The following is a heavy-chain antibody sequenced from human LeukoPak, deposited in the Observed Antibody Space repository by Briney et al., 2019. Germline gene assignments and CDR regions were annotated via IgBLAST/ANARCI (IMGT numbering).Heavy chain of an antibody. CDR1: GGSFSGYY. V-gene: IGHV4-34*01. CDR2: INHSGST. D-gene: IGHD3-10*01. CDR3: ARGYGSGSFFAP. Sequence: SETLSLTCAVYGGSFSGYYWSWIRQPPGKGLEWIGEINHSGSTNYNPSLKSRVTESVDTSKNQFSLKLSSVTAADTAVYYCARGYGSGSFFAPWGQGTLVTVSS. J-gene: IGHJ5*02.